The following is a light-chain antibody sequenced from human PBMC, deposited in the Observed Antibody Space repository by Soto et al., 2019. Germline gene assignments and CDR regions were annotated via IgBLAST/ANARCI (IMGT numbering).Light chain of an antibody. CDR3: QSYDSSLSAYV. CDR2: GNN. V-gene: IGLV1-40*01. CDR1: SSNIGAGYD. Sequence: QSVLTQPPSVSGAPGQRVTISCTGNSSNIGAGYDVHWYQQLPGTAPKLLIYGNNNWPSGVPDRFSGSKSGTSASLAITGLQAEDEADYYCQSYDSSLSAYVFGPGTKVTVL. J-gene: IGLJ1*01.